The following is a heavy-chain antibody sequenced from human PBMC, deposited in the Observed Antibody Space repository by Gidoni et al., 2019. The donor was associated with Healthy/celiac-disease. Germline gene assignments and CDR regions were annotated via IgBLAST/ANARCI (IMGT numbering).Heavy chain of an antibody. CDR2: INTNTGNP. D-gene: IGHD3-10*01. Sequence: QVQLVHSGSELKKPGASVKVSCKASGYTFTSYAMNWVRQAPGQGLEWMGWINTNTGNPTYAQGFTGRFVFSLDTSVSTAYLQISSLKAEDTAVYYCARTPITMVQGVPLDNWFDPWGQGTLVTVSS. CDR1: GYTFTSYA. CDR3: ARTPITMVQGVPLDNWFDP. V-gene: IGHV7-4-1*02. J-gene: IGHJ5*02.